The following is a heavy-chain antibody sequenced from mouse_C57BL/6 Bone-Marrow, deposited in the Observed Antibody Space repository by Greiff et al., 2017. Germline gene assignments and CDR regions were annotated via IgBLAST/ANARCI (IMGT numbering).Heavy chain of an antibody. CDR3: ARRQLRLREDAMDY. J-gene: IGHJ4*01. CDR1: GYTFTDYY. Sequence: EVQLQQSGPELVKPGASVKISCKASGYTFTDYYLNWVKQSHGKSLEWIGDINPNNGGTSYNQKFKGKATLTVDKSSSTAYMELRSLTSEDSAVYYCARRQLRLREDAMDYWGQGTSVTVSS. D-gene: IGHD3-2*02. CDR2: INPNNGGT. V-gene: IGHV1-26*01.